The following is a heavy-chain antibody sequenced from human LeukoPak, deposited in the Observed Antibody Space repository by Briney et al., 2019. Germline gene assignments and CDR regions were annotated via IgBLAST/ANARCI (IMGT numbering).Heavy chain of an antibody. CDR2: IYYSGST. Sequence: PSETLSLTCTVSGGSISSSSYYWGWIRQPPGKGLEWIGSIYYSGSTYYNPSLKSRVTISVDTSKNQFSLKLSSVTAADTAVYYCARTVPWLADYWGQGTLVTVSS. D-gene: IGHD6-19*01. CDR3: ARTVPWLADY. CDR1: GGSISSSSYY. J-gene: IGHJ4*02. V-gene: IGHV4-39*01.